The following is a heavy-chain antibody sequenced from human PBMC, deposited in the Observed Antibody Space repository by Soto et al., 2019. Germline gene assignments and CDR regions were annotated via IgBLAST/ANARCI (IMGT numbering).Heavy chain of an antibody. J-gene: IGHJ6*02. V-gene: IGHV4-59*01. Sequence: SETLSLTCTVSGGSISSYYWSRIRQPPGKGLEWIGYIYYSGSTNYNPSLKSRVTISVDTSKNQFSLKLSSVTAADTAVYYCARLTGYCSGGSCFFAGMDVWGQGTTVTVSS. CDR3: ARLTGYCSGGSCFFAGMDV. CDR2: IYYSGST. CDR1: GGSISSYY. D-gene: IGHD2-15*01.